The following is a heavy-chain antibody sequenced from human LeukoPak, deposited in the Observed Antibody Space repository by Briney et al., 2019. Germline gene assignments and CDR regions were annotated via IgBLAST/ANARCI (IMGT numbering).Heavy chain of an antibody. Sequence: GASVTVSCKASTYISSDFGISWVRLAPGGGLEWMGWVGGDNGQTNYGHKFYGRVTMTMETSTNTASMELRGLRSDDTAIYYCARVYLYTTGWSAAYYYFMDVWGKGTTVIVSS. J-gene: IGHJ6*03. CDR2: VGGDNGQT. V-gene: IGHV1-18*01. D-gene: IGHD3-16*02. CDR1: TYISSDFG. CDR3: ARVYLYTTGWSAAYYYFMDV.